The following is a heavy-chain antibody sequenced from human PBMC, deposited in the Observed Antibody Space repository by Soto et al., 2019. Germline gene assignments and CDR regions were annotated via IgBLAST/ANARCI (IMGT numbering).Heavy chain of an antibody. CDR3: AKDGSYSSSWYGGVYFDY. CDR2: ISGSGGST. J-gene: IGHJ4*02. Sequence: VQLLESGGGLVQPGGSLRLSCAASGFTFSSYAMSWVRQAPGKGLEWVSAISGSGGSTYYADSVKGRFTISRDNSKNTLYLQMNSLRAEDTAVYYCAKDGSYSSSWYGGVYFDYWGQGTLVTVSS. CDR1: GFTFSSYA. D-gene: IGHD6-13*01. V-gene: IGHV3-23*01.